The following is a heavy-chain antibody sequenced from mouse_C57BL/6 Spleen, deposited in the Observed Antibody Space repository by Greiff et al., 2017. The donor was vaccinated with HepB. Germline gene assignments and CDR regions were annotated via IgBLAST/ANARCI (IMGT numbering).Heavy chain of an antibody. CDR3: ARGHHSNYSTGFAY. J-gene: IGHJ3*01. CDR2: ISDGGSYT. D-gene: IGHD2-5*01. Sequence: EVKLMESGGGLVKPGGSLKLSCAASGFTFSSYAMSWVRQTPEKRLEWVATISDGGSYTYYPDNVKGRFTISRDNAKNNLYLQMSHLKSEDTAMYYCARGHHSNYSTGFAYWGQGTLVTVSA. CDR1: GFTFSSYA. V-gene: IGHV5-4*03.